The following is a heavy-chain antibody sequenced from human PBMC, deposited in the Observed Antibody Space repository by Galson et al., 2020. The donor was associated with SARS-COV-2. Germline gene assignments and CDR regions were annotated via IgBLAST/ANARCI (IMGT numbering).Heavy chain of an antibody. D-gene: IGHD5-18*01. CDR1: AYTFTGYY. V-gene: IGHV1-2*02. J-gene: IGHJ6*02. Sequence: ASVKVSCKASAYTFTGYYTHWVRQAPGQGLEWMGWINPNSGGTNYAQKLQGRVTMTRDTSISTAYMELSRLRSEDTAVYYCARLASYGKAYYYYGMDVWGQGTTVTVSS. CDR2: INPNSGGT. CDR3: ARLASYGKAYYYYGMDV.